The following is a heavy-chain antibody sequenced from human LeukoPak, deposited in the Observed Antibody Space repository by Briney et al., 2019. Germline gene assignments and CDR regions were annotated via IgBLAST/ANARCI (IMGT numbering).Heavy chain of an antibody. CDR1: GFTFSSYW. J-gene: IGHJ4*02. D-gene: IGHD2-15*01. V-gene: IGHV3-74*01. Sequence: GGSLRLSCAASGFTFSSYWMHWVRQAPRKGLVWVSRINSDGSSTSYADSVKGRFTISRDNAKNTLYLQMNSLRAEDTAVYYCARARSDRRRIPNIDYWGQGALVTVSS. CDR3: ARARSDRRRIPNIDY. CDR2: INSDGSST.